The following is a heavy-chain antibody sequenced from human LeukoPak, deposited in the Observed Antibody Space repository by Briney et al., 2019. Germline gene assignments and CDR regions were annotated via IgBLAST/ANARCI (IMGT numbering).Heavy chain of an antibody. D-gene: IGHD1-1*01. CDR3: AKDGPQLRYYFDY. V-gene: IGHV3-23*01. CDR1: GFTFSSSA. CDR2: ISGSGGST. J-gene: IGHJ4*02. Sequence: PGGSLRLSCAASGFTFSSSAMSWVRQVPGKGLEWVSAISGSGGSTYYADSVKGRFTISRDDSKNTLYLQMNSLRAEDTAVYYCAKDGPQLRYYFDYWGQGTLVTVSS.